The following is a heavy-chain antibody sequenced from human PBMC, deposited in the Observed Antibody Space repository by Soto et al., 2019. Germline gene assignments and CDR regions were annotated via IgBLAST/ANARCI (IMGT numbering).Heavy chain of an antibody. V-gene: IGHV4-61*01. CDR1: GGSVSSGSYY. J-gene: IGHJ5*02. CDR3: ARVRSTSGVWFDP. D-gene: IGHD2-2*01. CDR2: IYYSGST. Sequence: QVQLQESGPGLVKPSETLSLTCTVSGGSVSSGSYYWSWIRQPPGKGLEWIGYIYYSGSTNHTPPPNVRVNLYVDTTKNQFSLTLSSLTAADTGVYYCARVRSTSGVWFDPWGQGTLVTVSS.